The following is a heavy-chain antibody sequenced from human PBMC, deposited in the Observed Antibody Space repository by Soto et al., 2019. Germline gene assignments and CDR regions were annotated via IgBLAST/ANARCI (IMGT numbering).Heavy chain of an antibody. CDR3: ARGGRRSPGMDV. CDR2: IYYSGST. V-gene: IGHV4-39*07. J-gene: IGHJ6*02. CDR1: GGSISSSSYY. Sequence: PSETLSLTCTVSGGSISSSSYYWGWIRQPPGKGLEWIGSIYYSGSTYYNPSLKSRVTISVDTSKNQFSLKLSSVTAADTAVYNCARGGRRSPGMDVWGQGTTVT.